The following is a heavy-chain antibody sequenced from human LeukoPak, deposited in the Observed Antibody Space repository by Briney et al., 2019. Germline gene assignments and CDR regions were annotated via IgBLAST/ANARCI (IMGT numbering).Heavy chain of an antibody. Sequence: SETLSLTCAVYGGSFSGYYWSWIRQPPGKGLEWIGEINHSGSTNYNPSLRSRVTISVDTSKNQFSLKLSSVTAADTAVYYCARSHGSGSYYNLNDYWGQGALVTVSS. V-gene: IGHV4-34*01. CDR2: INHSGST. D-gene: IGHD3-10*01. CDR3: ARSHGSGSYYNLNDY. J-gene: IGHJ4*02. CDR1: GGSFSGYY.